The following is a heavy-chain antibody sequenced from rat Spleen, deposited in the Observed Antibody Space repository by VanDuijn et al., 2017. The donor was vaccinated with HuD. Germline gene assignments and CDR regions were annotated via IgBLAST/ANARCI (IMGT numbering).Heavy chain of an antibody. CDR3: ARHQWNTLFDY. CDR1: GFTFSDYA. D-gene: IGHD1-1*01. J-gene: IGHJ2*01. CDR2: IIYDGSRT. Sequence: EVQLVGSGGGLVQPGRSLKLSCAASGFTFSDYAMAWVRQAPKKGLEWVAIIIYDGSRTYYRDSVKGRFTISRDNAKTTLYLQMDSLRSEDTATYYCARHQWNTLFDYWGQGVMVTVSS. V-gene: IGHV5-17*01.